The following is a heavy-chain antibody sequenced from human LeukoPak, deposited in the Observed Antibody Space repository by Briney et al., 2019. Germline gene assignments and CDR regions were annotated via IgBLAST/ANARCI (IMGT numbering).Heavy chain of an antibody. J-gene: IGHJ3*02. V-gene: IGHV3-7*01. D-gene: IGHD6-13*01. CDR2: IKQGGNEI. CDR1: GFTFSGYW. CDR3: ARRGSSCFDI. Sequence: GGSLRLSCVASGFTFSGYWMSWVRQAPGKGLEWVADIKQGGNEIHYVDSVKGRFTISRDNAKNSLYLQMNSLRGEDTAVYYCARRGSSCFDIWGQGTMVIVSS.